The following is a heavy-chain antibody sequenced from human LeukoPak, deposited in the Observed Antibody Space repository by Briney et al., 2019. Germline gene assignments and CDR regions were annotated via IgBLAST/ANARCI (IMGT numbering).Heavy chain of an antibody. D-gene: IGHD3-3*01. CDR1: GGSFSGYY. CDR3: ARGYDFWSGYPSYNNWFDP. CDR2: INHSGST. J-gene: IGHJ5*02. Sequence: SETLSHTCAVYGGSFSGYYWSWIRQPPGKGLEWIGEINHSGSTNYNPSLKSRVTISVDTSKNQFSLKLSSVTAADTAVYYCARGYDFWSGYPSYNNWFDPWGQGTLVTVSS. V-gene: IGHV4-34*01.